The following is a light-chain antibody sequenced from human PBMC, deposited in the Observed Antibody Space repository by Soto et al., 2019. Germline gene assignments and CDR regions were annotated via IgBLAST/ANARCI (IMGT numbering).Light chain of an antibody. J-gene: IGKJ2*01. CDR2: AAS. CDR3: QQYNSYTMYT. CDR1: QSISSY. V-gene: IGKV1-39*01. Sequence: DIQMTQSPSSLSASVGDRVTITCRASQSISSYLNWYQQKPGKAPKLLIYAASSLQSGVPSRFSGSGSGTDFTLTISSLQPDDFATYYCQQYNSYTMYTFGQGTKLVIK.